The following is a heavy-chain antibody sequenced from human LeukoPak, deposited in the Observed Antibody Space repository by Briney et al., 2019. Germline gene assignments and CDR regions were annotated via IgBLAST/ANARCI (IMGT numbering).Heavy chain of an antibody. CDR1: GYTFTSYG. D-gene: IGHD3-10*01. CDR3: ARVGVLLWFGELSSPTDY. Sequence: GASVKVSCKASGYTFTSYGISWVRQAPGQGLEWMGWISAYNGNTNYAQKLQGRVTMTTDTSTSTAYMELRSLRSDDTAVYYCARVGVLLWFGELSSPTDYWGRGTLVTVSS. J-gene: IGHJ4*02. V-gene: IGHV1-18*01. CDR2: ISAYNGNT.